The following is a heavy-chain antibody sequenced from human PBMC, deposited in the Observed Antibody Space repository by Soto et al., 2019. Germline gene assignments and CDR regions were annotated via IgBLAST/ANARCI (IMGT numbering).Heavy chain of an antibody. CDR2: IRKKNNDYST. CDR1: GFTFSDHY. V-gene: IGHV3-72*01. D-gene: IGHD3-16*02. CDR3: ARGSFGGVIGALGL. J-gene: IGHJ4*02. Sequence: GGSLRLSCAASGFTFSDHYMDWARQAPGKGLEWVGRIRKKNNDYSTVYAASVRGRFIISRDDSKTSVYLQMNSLNTEDTALYYCARGSFGGVIGALGLWGRGTLVTVSS.